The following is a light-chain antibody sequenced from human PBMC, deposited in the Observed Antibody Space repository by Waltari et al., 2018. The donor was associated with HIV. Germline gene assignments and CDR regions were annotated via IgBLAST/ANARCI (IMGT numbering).Light chain of an antibody. CDR1: QSVGSC. CDR2: DVS. Sequence: EIVLTQSPATLSLSPGESATLSCRASQSVGSCLAWYQQKPGQAPRLLIYDVSSRATGIPARFSGSGSGTDFTLTISSLEPEDFATYYCQQRSSWLTFGGGTKVTIK. J-gene: IGKJ4*01. CDR3: QQRSSWLT. V-gene: IGKV3-11*01.